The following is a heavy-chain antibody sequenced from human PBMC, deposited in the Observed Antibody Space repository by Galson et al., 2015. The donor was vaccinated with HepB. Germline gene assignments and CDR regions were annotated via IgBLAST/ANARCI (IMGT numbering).Heavy chain of an antibody. CDR2: IYHSGST. Sequence: SETLSLTCAVSGGSISSSNWWSWVRQPPGKGLEWVGEIYHSGSTNYNPSLESRVTISVDRSKNQSSLKLSSVTAADTAVYYCASLTIFGVVSATSFDYWGQGTLVTVSS. V-gene: IGHV4-4*02. CDR3: ASLTIFGVVSATSFDY. CDR1: GGSISSSNW. J-gene: IGHJ4*02. D-gene: IGHD3-3*01.